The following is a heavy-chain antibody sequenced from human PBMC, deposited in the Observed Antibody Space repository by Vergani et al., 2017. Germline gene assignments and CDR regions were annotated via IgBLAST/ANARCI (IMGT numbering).Heavy chain of an antibody. CDR2: IDHTGRP. CDR3: ARVNPETSGHLDYYYYMVV. J-gene: IGHJ6*03. Sequence: QVQLQQWGGGLLKPSETLSLTCVVNGGSFTRYHWTWIRQSPGEGLEWVGDIDHTGRPDYNPSLKSRLTMSVDKSRNQFSLTLNSGTANDTAIYFCARVNPETSGHLDYYYYMVVWGQGTAVTVS. V-gene: IGHV4-34*01. D-gene: IGHD5-12*01. CDR1: GGSFTRYH.